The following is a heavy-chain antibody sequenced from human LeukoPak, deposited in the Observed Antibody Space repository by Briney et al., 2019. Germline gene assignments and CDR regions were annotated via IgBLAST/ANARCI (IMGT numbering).Heavy chain of an antibody. CDR2: IYHSGST. D-gene: IGHD3-22*01. J-gene: IGHJ4*02. CDR1: GYSISSGYY. CDR3: ARASYYDSSGNFDY. Sequence: PSETLSLTCTVSGYSISSGYYWGWIRQPPGKGLEWIGSIYHSGSTYYNPSLKSRVTISVDTSKNQFSLKLSSVTAADTAVYYCARASYYDSSGNFDYWGQGTLVTVSS. V-gene: IGHV4-38-2*02.